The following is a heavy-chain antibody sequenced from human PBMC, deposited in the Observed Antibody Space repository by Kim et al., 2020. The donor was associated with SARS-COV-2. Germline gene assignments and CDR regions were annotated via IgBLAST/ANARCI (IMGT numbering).Heavy chain of an antibody. J-gene: IGHJ4*02. CDR2: INHSGST. CDR3: ARTLGYCSGCSCYGLGY. V-gene: IGHV4-34*01. Sequence: SETLSLTCAVYGGSFSGYYWSWIRQPPGKGLEWIGEINHSGSTNYNPSLKSRVTISVDTSKNQFSLKLSSVTAADTAVYYCARTLGYCSGCSCYGLGYWGQGTLVTVSS. D-gene: IGHD2-15*01. CDR1: GGSFSGYY.